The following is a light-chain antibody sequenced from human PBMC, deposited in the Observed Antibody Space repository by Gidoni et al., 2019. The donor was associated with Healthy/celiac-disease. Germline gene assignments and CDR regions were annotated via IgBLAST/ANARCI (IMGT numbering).Light chain of an antibody. CDR2: GAS. CDR1: QSVSSSY. V-gene: IGKV3-20*01. Sequence: EIVLTQSPGTLSLSPGERATLSCRASQSVSSSYLAWYQQKPGQAPRLLIYGASSRATGIPDRFSGSGSGTDFTLTISRLEPEDFAVYYCQQYGSSPWKTFXXXTKVEIK. CDR3: QQYGSSPWKT. J-gene: IGKJ1*01.